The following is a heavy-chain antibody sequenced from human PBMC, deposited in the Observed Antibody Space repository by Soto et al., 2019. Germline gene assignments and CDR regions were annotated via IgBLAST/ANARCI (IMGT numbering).Heavy chain of an antibody. D-gene: IGHD3-22*01. Sequence: SETLSLTCTVSGGSISSGDYYWSWIRQPPGKGLEWIGYIYYSGSTYYNPSLKSRVTISVDTSKNQFSLKLSSVTAADTAVYYCAREATYYYDSSGQQDFDLDDWGQGTLVTVSS. V-gene: IGHV4-30-4*01. CDR2: IYYSGST. CDR1: GGSISSGDYY. J-gene: IGHJ4*02. CDR3: AREATYYYDSSGQQDFDLDD.